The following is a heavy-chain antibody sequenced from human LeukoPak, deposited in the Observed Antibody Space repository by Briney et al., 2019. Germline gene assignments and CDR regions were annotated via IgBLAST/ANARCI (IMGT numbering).Heavy chain of an antibody. CDR3: AKDFSRYSSGWSPFDY. D-gene: IGHD6-19*01. V-gene: IGHV3-48*04. Sequence: PGGSLRRSCAASGFTFGSYNMNWVRQAPGKGLEWVSYISSSSIIYYADSVKGRFTISRDNAKNSLYLQMNSLRAEDTAVCYCAKDFSRYSSGWSPFDYWGQGTLVTVSS. CDR1: GFTFGSYN. J-gene: IGHJ4*02. CDR2: ISSSSII.